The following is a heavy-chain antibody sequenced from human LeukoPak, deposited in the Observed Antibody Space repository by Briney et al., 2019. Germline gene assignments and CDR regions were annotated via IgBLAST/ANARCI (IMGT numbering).Heavy chain of an antibody. CDR3: TRDFDFSSAI. Sequence: GGSLRLSCAASGFTFSSYWMHWVRQAPGKGLVWVSRISPDGSTTGHADSVRGRFTTSRDNAKNTLFLQMNSLRAEDTAVYYCTRDFDFSSAIWGQGTLVTVSS. J-gene: IGHJ4*02. V-gene: IGHV3-74*01. CDR2: ISPDGSTT. D-gene: IGHD3-3*01. CDR1: GFTFSSYW.